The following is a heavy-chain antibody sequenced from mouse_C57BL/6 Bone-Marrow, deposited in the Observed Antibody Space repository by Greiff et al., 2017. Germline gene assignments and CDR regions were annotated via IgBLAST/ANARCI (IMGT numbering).Heavy chain of an antibody. J-gene: IGHJ4*01. CDR3: AREDY. V-gene: IGHV1-81*01. CDR2: IYPRSGNT. Sequence: VKLLESGAELARPGASVKQSCKASGYTFTSYGISWVKQRTGQGLEWIGEIYPRSGNTYYNEKFKGKATLTADKSSSTAYMELRSLTSEDSAVYFCAREDYWGQGTSVTVSS. CDR1: GYTFTSYG.